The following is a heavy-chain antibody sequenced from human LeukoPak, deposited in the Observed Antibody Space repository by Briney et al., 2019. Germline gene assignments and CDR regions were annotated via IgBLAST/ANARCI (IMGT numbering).Heavy chain of an antibody. J-gene: IGHJ4*02. CDR3: AKDRTMIVS. CDR1: GFTFSNYY. Sequence: GGSLRLSCGASGFTFSNYYMSWVRQAPGKGLEWVSAISGSGGSTYYADSVKGRFTISRDSSKNTLYLQMNSLRAEDTAVYYCAKDRTMIVSWGQGTLVTVSS. CDR2: ISGSGGST. V-gene: IGHV3-23*01. D-gene: IGHD3-22*01.